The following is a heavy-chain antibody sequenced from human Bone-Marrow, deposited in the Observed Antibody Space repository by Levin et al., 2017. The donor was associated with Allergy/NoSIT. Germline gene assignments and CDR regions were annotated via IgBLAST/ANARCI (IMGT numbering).Heavy chain of an antibody. V-gene: IGHV3-48*02. CDR3: ARIWQGFDI. CDR2: INSGGTMI. J-gene: IGHJ3*02. CDR1: GFTFSRYS. Sequence: PGGSLRLSCPASGFTFSRYSMNWVRQAPGKGLEWVSYINSGGTMIRYADSVKGRFTISRDDAENSLYLQMNSLRDEDTAVYYCARIWQGFDIWGQGTMVLVSS.